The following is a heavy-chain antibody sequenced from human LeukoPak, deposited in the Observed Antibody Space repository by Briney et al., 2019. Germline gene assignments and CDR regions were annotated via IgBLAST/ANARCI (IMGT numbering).Heavy chain of an antibody. D-gene: IGHD3-10*01. V-gene: IGHV4-39*01. J-gene: IGHJ3*02. Sequence: SETLSLTCTVSGGSISSSSYYWGWIRQPPGKGLEWIGSIYYSGSTYYNPPLKSRVTISVDTSKNQFSLKLSSVTAADTAVYYCARHLGVHGAFDIWGQGTMVTVSS. CDR2: IYYSGST. CDR3: ARHLGVHGAFDI. CDR1: GGSISSSSYY.